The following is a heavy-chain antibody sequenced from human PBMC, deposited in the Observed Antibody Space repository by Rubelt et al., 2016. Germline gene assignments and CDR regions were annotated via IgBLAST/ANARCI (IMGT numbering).Heavy chain of an antibody. J-gene: IGHJ4*02. CDR3: AKDSRRSGSYYAEDYFDY. CDR2: ISGSGGST. D-gene: IGHD1-26*01. Sequence: LEWVSAISGSGGSTYYADSVKGRFTISRDNSKNTLYLQMNSLRAEDTAVYYCAKDSRRSGSYYAEDYFDYWGQGTLVTVSS. V-gene: IGHV3-23*01.